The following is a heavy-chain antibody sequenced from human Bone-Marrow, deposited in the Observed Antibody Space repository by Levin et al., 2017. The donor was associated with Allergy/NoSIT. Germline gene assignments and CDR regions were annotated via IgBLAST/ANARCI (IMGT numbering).Heavy chain of an antibody. Sequence: GGSLRLSCVVSGLSLSDFEMSWVRQTPGKGLEWVSHISTSGTTYYADSLKGRFSTSRDDGKNSVYLQMNNLRVDDTGIYYCAREKENVGFWFFDLWGRGTLVTVSS. CDR3: AREKENVGFWFFDL. V-gene: IGHV3-48*03. J-gene: IGHJ2*01. D-gene: IGHD1-1*01. CDR1: GLSLSDFE. CDR2: ISTSGTT.